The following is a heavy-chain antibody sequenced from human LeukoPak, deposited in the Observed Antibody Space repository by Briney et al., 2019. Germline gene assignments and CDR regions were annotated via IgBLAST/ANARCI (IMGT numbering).Heavy chain of an antibody. CDR3: AAHHGELGYFDY. J-gene: IGHJ4*02. CDR1: GFTFSSYG. Sequence: PGRSLRLSCAASGFTFSSYGMHWVRQAPGKGLGWVAVIWYDGSNKYYADSVKGRFTISRDNSKNTLYLQMNSLRAEDTAVYYCAAHHGELGYFDYWGQGTLVTVSS. CDR2: IWYDGSNK. V-gene: IGHV3-33*01. D-gene: IGHD1-26*01.